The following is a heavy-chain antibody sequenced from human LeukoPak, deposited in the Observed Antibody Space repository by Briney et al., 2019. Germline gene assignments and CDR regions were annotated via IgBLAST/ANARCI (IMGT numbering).Heavy chain of an antibody. Sequence: PGGSLRLSCAASGFIFSSYWMSWVRQAPGKGLERVANIKQDGSEKYYVDSVKGRFTISRDNAKNSLYLQMNSLRAEDTAVYYCARDSRTVTSNFDYWGQGTLVTVSS. CDR1: GFIFSSYW. CDR2: IKQDGSEK. J-gene: IGHJ4*02. D-gene: IGHD4-11*01. V-gene: IGHV3-7*01. CDR3: ARDSRTVTSNFDY.